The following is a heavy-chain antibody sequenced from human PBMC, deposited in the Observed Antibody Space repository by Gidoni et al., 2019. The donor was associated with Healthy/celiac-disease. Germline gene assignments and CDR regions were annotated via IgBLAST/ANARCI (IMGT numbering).Heavy chain of an antibody. D-gene: IGHD6-19*01. J-gene: IGHJ6*02. V-gene: IGHV1-18*01. CDR3: ARDSSGWYVDYYYYGMDV. Sequence: VPLVQSGAEVKTPVAPLKVSCKVPGYTFTIYGTSWVRQAPGHGLEWMGLISAYNGNTNYAQKLQGRVTMTTDTSTSTAYMELRSLRSDNTAVYYWARDSSGWYVDYYYYGMDVWGQGTTVTVSS. CDR1: GYTFTIYG. CDR2: ISAYNGNT.